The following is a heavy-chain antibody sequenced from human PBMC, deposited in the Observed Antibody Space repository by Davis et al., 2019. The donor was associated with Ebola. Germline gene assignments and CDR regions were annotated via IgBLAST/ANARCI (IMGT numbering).Heavy chain of an antibody. D-gene: IGHD4-17*01. V-gene: IGHV3-30*18. CDR1: GFTFSSYG. J-gene: IGHJ4*02. CDR2: ILYDGSNK. Sequence: GGSLRLSCAASGFTFSSYGMHWVRQAPGKGLEWVAVILYDGSNKYYADSVKGRFIISRDNSKNTVYLQMNSLRGDDTALYYCAKDYGDGFDYWGQGTLVTVAS. CDR3: AKDYGDGFDY.